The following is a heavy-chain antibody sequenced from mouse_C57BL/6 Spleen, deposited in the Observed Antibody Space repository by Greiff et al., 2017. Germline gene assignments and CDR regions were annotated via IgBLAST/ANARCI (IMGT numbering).Heavy chain of an antibody. Sequence: QVQLQQPGAELVKPGASVKMSCKASGYTFTSYWITWVKQRPGQGLEWIGDIYPGSGSTNYNEKFKSKATRTVDTSSSTAYMQLSSLTSADSAVYYCARADDGYSFDYWGQGTTLTVSS. J-gene: IGHJ2*01. V-gene: IGHV1-55*01. D-gene: IGHD2-3*01. CDR2: IYPGSGST. CDR1: GYTFTSYW. CDR3: ARADDGYSFDY.